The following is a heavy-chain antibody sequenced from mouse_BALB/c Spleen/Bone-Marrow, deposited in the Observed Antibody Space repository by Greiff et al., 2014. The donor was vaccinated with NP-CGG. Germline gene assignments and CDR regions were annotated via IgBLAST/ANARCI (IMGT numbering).Heavy chain of an antibody. CDR3: ARLFTTGVTTGAMDY. V-gene: IGHV5-6-2*01. Sequence: EVNVVESGGGLVKLGGSLKLSCAASGFTFSSYYMSWVRQTPEKRLELVAAINSNGGGTNYQDTVKGRFTISRDNATNTLYLQMSSLRSEDTALYYCARLFTTGVTTGAMDYWGQGTSVTVSS. CDR2: INSNGGGT. D-gene: IGHD1-1*01. CDR1: GFTFSSYY. J-gene: IGHJ4*01.